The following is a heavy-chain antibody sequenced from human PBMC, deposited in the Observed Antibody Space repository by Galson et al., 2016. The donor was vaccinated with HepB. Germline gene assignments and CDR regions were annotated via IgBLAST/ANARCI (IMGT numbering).Heavy chain of an antibody. D-gene: IGHD3-10*01. CDR3: ARGGRPRI. Sequence: SETLSLTCAVYGGSFSDSYWSWIRQPPGKGLEWTGAINHSGNTNYNPSLKSRVTTSVDTSKYQFSLKLSSVTAADTAVYYCARGGRPRIWAQGTMVTVSS. V-gene: IGHV4-34*01. CDR1: GGSFSDSY. J-gene: IGHJ3*02. CDR2: INHSGNT.